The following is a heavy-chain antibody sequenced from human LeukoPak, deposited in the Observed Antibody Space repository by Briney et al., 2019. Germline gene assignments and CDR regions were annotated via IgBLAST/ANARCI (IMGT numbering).Heavy chain of an antibody. Sequence: ASVKVSCKASGYSFTSYDLDWVRQATGRGLEWMGWINPISGNTGYAQKFQGRVTMTRDMSTSTVYMELSSLRSEDTAVYYCARAVGGYYDSSGYYYYYYYMDVWGKGTTVTVSS. J-gene: IGHJ6*03. CDR2: INPISGNT. V-gene: IGHV1-8*01. CDR3: ARAVGGYYDSSGYYYYYYYMDV. D-gene: IGHD3-22*01. CDR1: GYSFTSYD.